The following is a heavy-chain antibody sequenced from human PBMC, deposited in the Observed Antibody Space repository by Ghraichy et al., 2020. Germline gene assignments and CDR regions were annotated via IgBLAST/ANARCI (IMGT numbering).Heavy chain of an antibody. CDR2: LKSKTAGGTT. CDR1: GFTFSNAW. V-gene: IGHV3-15*01. J-gene: IGHJ3*01. D-gene: IGHD3-16*01. Sequence: GGSLRLSCAASGFTFSNAWMSWVRQLPGRGLEWVGRLKSKTAGGTTDYPAPVKGRFTMSGDDSQNTLYLQMNSLKTEDTAVYYCAASRVSGGFDVWGQGTMVTVSS. CDR3: AASRVSGGFDV.